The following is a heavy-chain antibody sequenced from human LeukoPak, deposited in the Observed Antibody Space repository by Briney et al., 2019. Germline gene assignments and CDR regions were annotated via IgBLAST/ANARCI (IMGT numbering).Heavy chain of an antibody. V-gene: IGHV3-30-3*01. J-gene: IGHJ4*02. CDR3: ARELDSSGYYPSFDY. D-gene: IGHD3-22*01. CDR2: ISYDGSNK. CDR1: GFTFSSYA. Sequence: PGGSLRLSCAASGFTFSSYAMHWVRQAPGKGLEWVAVISYDGSNKYYADSVKGRFTISRDNSKNTLYLQMSSLRAEDTAVYYCARELDSSGYYPSFDYWGQGTLVTVSS.